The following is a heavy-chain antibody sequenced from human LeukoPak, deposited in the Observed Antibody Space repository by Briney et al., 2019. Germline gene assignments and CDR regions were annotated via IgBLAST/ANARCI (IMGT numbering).Heavy chain of an antibody. CDR3: AKGMEQWLVTELDY. J-gene: IGHJ4*02. CDR2: ISGSGGST. D-gene: IGHD6-19*01. V-gene: IGHV3-23*01. CDR1: GFTFSSYA. Sequence: GGSLRLSCAASGFTFSSYAMSWVRQAPGKGREGGSAISGSGGSTYYADSGKGRFTISRDNSKNTLYLQMNSLRAEDTAVYYCAKGMEQWLVTELDYWGQGTLVTVSS.